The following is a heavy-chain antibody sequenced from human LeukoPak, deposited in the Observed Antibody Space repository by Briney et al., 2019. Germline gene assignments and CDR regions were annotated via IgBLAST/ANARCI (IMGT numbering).Heavy chain of an antibody. V-gene: IGHV1-3*03. CDR3: ASSQGGIWFGELNNYDAFDI. CDR2: INAGNGNT. D-gene: IGHD3-10*01. J-gene: IGHJ3*02. Sequence: GASVKVSCKASGYTFTSYAMHWVRQAPGQRLEWMGWINAGNGNTKYSQEFQGRVTITRDTSASTAYMELSSLRSEDMAVYYCASSQGGIWFGELNNYDAFDIWGQGTMVTVSS. CDR1: GYTFTSYA.